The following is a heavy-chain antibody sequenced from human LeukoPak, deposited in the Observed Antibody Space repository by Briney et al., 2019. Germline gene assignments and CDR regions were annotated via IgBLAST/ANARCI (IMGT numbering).Heavy chain of an antibody. J-gene: IGHJ4*02. D-gene: IGHD6-25*01. Sequence: GGSLRLSCAASGFTFSTYSMNWVRQAPGKGLEWVSSISSGGTYIHYADSVKGRFTISRDNAKNSLYLQMNSLRVEDTALYYCAKEGRHSSGWNEYWGQGTLVTVSS. CDR2: ISSGGTYI. V-gene: IGHV3-21*04. CDR3: AKEGRHSSGWNEY. CDR1: GFTFSTYS.